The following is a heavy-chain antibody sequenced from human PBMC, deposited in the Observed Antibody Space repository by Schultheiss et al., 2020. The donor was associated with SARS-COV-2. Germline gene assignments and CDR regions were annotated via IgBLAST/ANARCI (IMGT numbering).Heavy chain of an antibody. J-gene: IGHJ6*02. Sequence: SQTLSLTCAVYGGSFSGYYWSWIRQPPGKGLEWIGEINHSGSTNYNPSLKSRVTISVDTSKNQFSLKLSSVTAADTAVYYCARDYYDSSGAGGMDVWGQGTTVTVSS. V-gene: IGHV4-34*01. D-gene: IGHD3-22*01. CDR1: GGSFSGYY. CDR3: ARDYYDSSGAGGMDV. CDR2: INHSGST.